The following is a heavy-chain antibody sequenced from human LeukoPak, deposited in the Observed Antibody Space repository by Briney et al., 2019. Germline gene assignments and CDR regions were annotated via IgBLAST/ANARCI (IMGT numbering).Heavy chain of an antibody. D-gene: IGHD1-7*01. CDR2: ISSSSSTI. CDR1: GFTFSSYS. Sequence: PGGSLRLSCAASGFTFSSYSMNWVRQAPGKGLEWVSYISSSSSTIYYADSVKGRFTISRDNAKNSLYLQMNSLRAEDTAVYYCAKPVPALELLGAFDIWGQGTMVTVSS. CDR3: AKPVPALELLGAFDI. J-gene: IGHJ3*02. V-gene: IGHV3-48*01.